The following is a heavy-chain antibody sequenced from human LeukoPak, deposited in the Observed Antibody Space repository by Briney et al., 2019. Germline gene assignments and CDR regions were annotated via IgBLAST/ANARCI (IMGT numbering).Heavy chain of an antibody. D-gene: IGHD3-3*01. CDR2: IYYSGST. Sequence: SETLSLTCTVSGGSISSSSYYWGWIRQPPGKGLEWIGSIYYSGSTYYNPSLKSRVTISVDTSKNQFSLELSSVTAADTAVYYCARGSDYDFWSAYYWGQGTLVTVSS. V-gene: IGHV4-39*07. CDR3: ARGSDYDFWSAYY. J-gene: IGHJ4*02. CDR1: GGSISSSSYY.